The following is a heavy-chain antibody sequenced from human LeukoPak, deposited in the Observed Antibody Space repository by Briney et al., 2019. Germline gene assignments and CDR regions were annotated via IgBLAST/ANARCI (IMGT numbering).Heavy chain of an antibody. CDR2: IIPILGIA. V-gene: IGHV1-69*04. Sequence: SVKVSCKASGGTFSSYAISWVRQAPGQGLEWMGRIIPILGIANYAQKFQGRVTITADKSTSTAYMELSSPRSEDTAVYYCARRGYYYYGMDVWGQGTTVTVSS. CDR1: GGTFSSYA. D-gene: IGHD3-22*01. J-gene: IGHJ6*02. CDR3: ARRGYYYYGMDV.